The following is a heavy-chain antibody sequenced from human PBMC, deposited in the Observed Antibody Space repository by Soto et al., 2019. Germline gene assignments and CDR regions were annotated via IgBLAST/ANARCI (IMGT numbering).Heavy chain of an antibody. J-gene: IGHJ3*02. Sequence: GASVKVSCKASGYTFTGYYMHWVRQAPGQGLEWMGWINPNSGGTNYAQKFQGRVTMTRDTSISTAYMELSRLRSDDTAVYYCARDLTYYYDSSGLESDAFDIWGQGTMVTVS. D-gene: IGHD3-22*01. V-gene: IGHV1-2*02. CDR2: INPNSGGT. CDR3: ARDLTYYYDSSGLESDAFDI. CDR1: GYTFTGYY.